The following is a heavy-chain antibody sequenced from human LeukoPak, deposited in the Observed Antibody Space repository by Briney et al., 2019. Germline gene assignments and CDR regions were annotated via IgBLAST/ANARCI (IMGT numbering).Heavy chain of an antibody. CDR1: GASISSLY. Sequence: SETLSLTRTVSGASISSLYWSWLRQPPGKGLEWIGYVIDSVRTKDNPSLQSRLTLSADTSKNEFSLRLSSVTAADTAVYYCATIKHGQIFGYFDFWGQGIKVTVSS. V-gene: IGHV4-59*11. J-gene: IGHJ4*02. CDR3: ATIKHGQIFGYFDF. CDR2: VIDSVRT. D-gene: IGHD3-16*01.